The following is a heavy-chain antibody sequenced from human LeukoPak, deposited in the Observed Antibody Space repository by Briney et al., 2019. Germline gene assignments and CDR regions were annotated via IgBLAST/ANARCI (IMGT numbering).Heavy chain of an antibody. CDR1: ADSLSSGGHY. V-gene: IGHV4-31*03. Sequence: SETLSLTCTVSADSLSSGGHYWAWIRQLPGKGLESIGFIHHSGSSRHNPSLKDRVAISVDASRKQFALKLSSVTAADTAVYYCARLGASLEWDSGSFPDYWGQGTLVTVSS. CDR2: IHHSGSS. CDR3: ARLGASLEWDSGSFPDY. J-gene: IGHJ4*02. D-gene: IGHD3-10*01.